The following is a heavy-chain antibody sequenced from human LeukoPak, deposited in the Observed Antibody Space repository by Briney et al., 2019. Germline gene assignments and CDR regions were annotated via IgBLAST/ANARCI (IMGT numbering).Heavy chain of an antibody. CDR3: ARRRYCSSTSCQNWFDP. Sequence: GESLQISCKGSGYSFTSYWIGWVRQMPGKGLEWMGIIYPGDSDTRYSPSFQGQVTISADKSISTAYLQWSSLKASDTAMYYCARRRYCSSTSCQNWFDPWGQGTLVTVSS. CDR1: GYSFTSYW. CDR2: IYPGDSDT. J-gene: IGHJ5*02. V-gene: IGHV5-51*01. D-gene: IGHD2-2*01.